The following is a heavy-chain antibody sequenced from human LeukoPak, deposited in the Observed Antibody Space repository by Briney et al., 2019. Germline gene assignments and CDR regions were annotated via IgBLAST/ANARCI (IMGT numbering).Heavy chain of an antibody. Sequence: ASVKVSCKASGYTFTGYYMHWVRQAPGQGLEWMGWINPNSGGTNYAQKFQGRVTMTRDTSISTAYMELSRLRSDDTAVYYCARGPRGDILTGYRAGPYYYYYMDVWGKGTTVTVSS. CDR1: GYTFTGYY. V-gene: IGHV1-2*02. CDR3: ARGPRGDILTGYRAGPYYYYYMDV. D-gene: IGHD3-9*01. J-gene: IGHJ6*03. CDR2: INPNSGGT.